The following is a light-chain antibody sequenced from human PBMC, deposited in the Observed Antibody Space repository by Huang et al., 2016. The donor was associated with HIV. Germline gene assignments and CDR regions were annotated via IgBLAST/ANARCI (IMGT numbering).Light chain of an antibody. CDR3: HQSFTSVT. Sequence: DMQMTQSPSSLSASVGDRVTITCRTSQNINSYLNWYQQKPGKTPKLLIYAGSRLQSGVPSRFSGSGSGTDFALTISSLQPEDFATYYCHQSFTSVTFGGGTRVEI. CDR2: AGS. J-gene: IGKJ4*01. CDR1: QNINSY. V-gene: IGKV1-39*01.